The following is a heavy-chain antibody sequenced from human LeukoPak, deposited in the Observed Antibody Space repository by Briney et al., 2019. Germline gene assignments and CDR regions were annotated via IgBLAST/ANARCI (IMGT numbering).Heavy chain of an antibody. V-gene: IGHV3-74*01. J-gene: IGHJ5*02. Sequence: SGGSLRLSCAASGFTFSSYWMHWVRQAPGKGLVWVSRINSDGSSTSYADSVKGRFTISRDNAKNTLYLQMNSLRAEDTAVYYCAKACLDDSNYGSRFFDPWGQGTLVTVSS. CDR1: GFTFSSYW. D-gene: IGHD4-11*01. CDR2: INSDGSST. CDR3: AKACLDDSNYGSRFFDP.